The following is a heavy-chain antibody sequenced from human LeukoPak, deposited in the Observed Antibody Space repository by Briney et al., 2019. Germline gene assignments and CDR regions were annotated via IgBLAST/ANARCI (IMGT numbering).Heavy chain of an antibody. CDR2: INHSGST. V-gene: IGHV4-34*01. CDR3: ARGRSRPDYVWGSYRSYYFDY. Sequence: SETLSLTCAVYGGSFSGYYWSWIRQPPGKGLEWIGEINHSGSTNYNPSLKSRVTISVDTSKNQFSLKLSSVTAADTAVYYCARGRSRPDYVWGSYRSYYFDYWGQGTLVTVSP. D-gene: IGHD3-16*02. CDR1: GGSFSGYY. J-gene: IGHJ4*02.